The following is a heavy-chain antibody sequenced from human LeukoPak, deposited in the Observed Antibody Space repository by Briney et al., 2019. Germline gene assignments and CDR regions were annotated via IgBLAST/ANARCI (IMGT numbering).Heavy chain of an antibody. Sequence: GGSLRLSCAVSGFTFSDYWMNWVRQAPGKGLEWVSAISGSGGSTYYADSVKGRFTISRDNSKNTLYLQMNSLRAEDTAVYYCAKAVLWFGESYFDYWGQGTLVTVSS. D-gene: IGHD3-10*01. V-gene: IGHV3-23*01. J-gene: IGHJ4*02. CDR2: ISGSGGST. CDR1: GFTFSDYW. CDR3: AKAVLWFGESYFDY.